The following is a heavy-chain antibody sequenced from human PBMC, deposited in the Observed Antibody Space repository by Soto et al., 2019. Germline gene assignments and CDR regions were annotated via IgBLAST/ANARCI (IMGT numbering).Heavy chain of an antibody. CDR2: ISSSSSTI. V-gene: IGHV3-48*02. CDR3: ARVILLPIYDILTGPADY. Sequence: GGSLRLSCAASGFTFSSYSMNWVRQAPGKGLEWVSYISSSSSTIYYADSVKGRFTISRDNAKNSLYLQMNSLRDEDTAVYYCARVILLPIYDILTGPADYWGQGTLVTVSS. CDR1: GFTFSSYS. D-gene: IGHD3-9*01. J-gene: IGHJ4*02.